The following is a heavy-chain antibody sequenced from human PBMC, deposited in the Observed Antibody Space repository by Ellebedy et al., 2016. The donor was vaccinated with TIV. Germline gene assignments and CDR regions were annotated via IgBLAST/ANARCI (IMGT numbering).Heavy chain of an antibody. Sequence: PGGSLRLSCAASGFTFSSSAMSWVRQAPGKGLEWVSGFGVSGDTTYYTDSVKDRFTVSRDNSRNTLYLQMNSLRAEDTDIYYCVKGRSGTYIHHAFDYWGQGTLVTVSS. CDR2: FGVSGDTT. V-gene: IGHV3-23*01. CDR1: GFTFSSSA. J-gene: IGHJ4*02. D-gene: IGHD1-14*01. CDR3: VKGRSGTYIHHAFDY.